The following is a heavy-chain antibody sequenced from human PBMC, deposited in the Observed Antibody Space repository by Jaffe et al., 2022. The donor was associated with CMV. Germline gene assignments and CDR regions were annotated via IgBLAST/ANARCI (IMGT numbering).Heavy chain of an antibody. J-gene: IGHJ4*02. CDR3: ANPTTVPTDGPTGG. Sequence: EVQLLESGGGLVQPGGSLRLSCAASGFTFSSYAMSWVRQAPGKGLEWVSAISGSGGSTYYADSVKGRFTISRDNSKNTLYLQMNSLRAEDTAVYYCANPTTVPTDGPTGGWGQGTLVTVSS. D-gene: IGHD4-17*01. V-gene: IGHV3-23*01. CDR1: GFTFSSYA. CDR2: ISGSGGST.